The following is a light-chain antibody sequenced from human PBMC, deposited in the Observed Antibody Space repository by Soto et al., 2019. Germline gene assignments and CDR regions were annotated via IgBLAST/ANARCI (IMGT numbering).Light chain of an antibody. CDR3: QQYGGSPRT. Sequence: EMVLPQSPGTLSLSPGERATLSCRASQSINNNHLPWYQQKRGQAPWLLIYGASSRSTGIPDRFGGRGSGTDFTLTISRLEPEDFAVYYCQQYGGSPRTFGQGTKVEVK. J-gene: IGKJ1*01. V-gene: IGKV3-20*01. CDR1: QSINNNH. CDR2: GAS.